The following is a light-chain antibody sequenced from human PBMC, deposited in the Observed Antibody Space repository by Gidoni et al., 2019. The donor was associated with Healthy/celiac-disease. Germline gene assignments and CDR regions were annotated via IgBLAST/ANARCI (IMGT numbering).Light chain of an antibody. CDR2: AAS. V-gene: IGKV1-9*01. CDR3: QQIT. Sequence: DIQLTQSPSFLSASVGDRVTITCRASQGISSYLAWYQQKPGKAPKLLIYAASTLQSGVPSRFSGSGSGTEFTLTIVSLQPEDFATYYCQQITFGQXTRLEIK. CDR1: QGISSY. J-gene: IGKJ5*01.